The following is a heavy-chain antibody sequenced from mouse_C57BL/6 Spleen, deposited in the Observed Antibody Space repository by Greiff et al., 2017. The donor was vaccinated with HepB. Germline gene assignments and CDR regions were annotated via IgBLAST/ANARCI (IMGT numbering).Heavy chain of an antibody. CDR2: IYPSDSET. V-gene: IGHV1-61*01. Sequence: QVQLQQPGAELVRPGSSVKLSCKASGYTFTSYWMDWVKQRPGQGLEWIGNIYPSDSETHYNQKFKDKATLTVDKSSSTAYMQLSSLTSEDSAVYYGARSGYDGTGGYAMDYWGQGTSVTVSS. D-gene: IGHD2-2*01. CDR1: GYTFTSYW. CDR3: ARSGYDGTGGYAMDY. J-gene: IGHJ4*01.